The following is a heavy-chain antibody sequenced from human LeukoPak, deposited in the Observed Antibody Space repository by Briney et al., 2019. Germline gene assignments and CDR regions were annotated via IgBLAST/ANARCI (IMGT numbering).Heavy chain of an antibody. J-gene: IGHJ4*02. Sequence: ASVKVSCKASGYTFTGYYMHWVRQAPGQGLEWMGWINPNSGGTNYAQKFQGSVTMTRDTSISTAYMELSRLRSDDTAVYYCARDADIVVVPAALFGYWGQGTLVTVSS. V-gene: IGHV1-2*02. CDR3: ARDADIVVVPAALFGY. D-gene: IGHD2-2*01. CDR2: INPNSGGT. CDR1: GYTFTGYY.